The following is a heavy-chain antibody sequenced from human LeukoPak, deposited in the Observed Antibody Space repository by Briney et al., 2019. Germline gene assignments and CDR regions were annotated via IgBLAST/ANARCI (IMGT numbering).Heavy chain of an antibody. CDR3: AKGARVTTRSWFDP. J-gene: IGHJ5*02. CDR2: VSGSGGST. CDR1: GFTFSSYA. V-gene: IGHV3-23*01. Sequence: PGGSLRLSCAASGFTFSSYAMSWVRQAPGKGLGWVSGVSGSGGSTYYADSVKGRFTISRDNSQNTLYLQMSSLRADDTAIYYCAKGARVTTRSWFDPWGQGTLVTVSS. D-gene: IGHD4-17*01.